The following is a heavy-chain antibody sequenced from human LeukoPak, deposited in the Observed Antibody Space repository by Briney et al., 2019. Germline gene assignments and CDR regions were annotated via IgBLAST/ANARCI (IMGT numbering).Heavy chain of an antibody. Sequence: SETLSLTCAVYGGSFSGYYWSWIRQPAGKGLEWIGRIYASGSTNYNPSLKSRVTISVDTSKNQFSLKLSSVTAADTAVYYCARGPRCGGDCYPNPYYFDYWGQGTLVTVSS. CDR1: GGSFSGYY. CDR2: IYASGST. J-gene: IGHJ4*02. CDR3: ARGPRCGGDCYPNPYYFDY. D-gene: IGHD2-21*02. V-gene: IGHV4-59*10.